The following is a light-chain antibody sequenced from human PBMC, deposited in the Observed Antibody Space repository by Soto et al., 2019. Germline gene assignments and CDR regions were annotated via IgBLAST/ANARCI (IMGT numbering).Light chain of an antibody. CDR2: GNS. V-gene: IGLV1-40*01. CDR1: SSNIGAGYD. J-gene: IGLJ1*01. Sequence: QSVLTQPPSVSGAPGQRVTISCTGSSSNIGAGYDVHWYQQLPGTAPKLLIYGNSNRPSRVPDRFSGSKSGTSASLAITGLQAEDEADYYCQSYDSSLRALYVFGTGTKVTVL. CDR3: QSYDSSLRALYV.